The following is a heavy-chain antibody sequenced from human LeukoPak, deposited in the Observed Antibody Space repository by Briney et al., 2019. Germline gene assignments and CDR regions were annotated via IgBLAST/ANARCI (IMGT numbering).Heavy chain of an antibody. Sequence: ASVKVSCKASGYTFTSYGISWVRQAPGQGLEWMGWISAYNGNTNYAQKLQGRVTMTTDTSTSTAYMELRSLRSDDTAVYYCARGVLYRWGVPPHAFDIWGQGTMVTVSS. CDR2: ISAYNGNT. J-gene: IGHJ3*02. CDR1: GYTFTSYG. CDR3: ARGVLYRWGVPPHAFDI. V-gene: IGHV1-18*01. D-gene: IGHD3-16*01.